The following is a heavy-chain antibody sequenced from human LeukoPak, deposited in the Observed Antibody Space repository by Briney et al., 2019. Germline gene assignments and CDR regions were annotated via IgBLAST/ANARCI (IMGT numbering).Heavy chain of an antibody. J-gene: IGHJ4*02. CDR2: ISGSGSST. D-gene: IGHD5-18*01. V-gene: IGHV3-23*01. Sequence: GGSLSLPCAASGFTLSSYGMSWVRQPPARGLEWVSAISGSGSSTYYADSVKGRFTISRDNSKNTLYLQMNSLSAEDAAVYYCARVRGRGIQLWLPKIYFDYWGQGTLVTVSS. CDR3: ARVRGRGIQLWLPKIYFDY. CDR1: GFTLSSYG.